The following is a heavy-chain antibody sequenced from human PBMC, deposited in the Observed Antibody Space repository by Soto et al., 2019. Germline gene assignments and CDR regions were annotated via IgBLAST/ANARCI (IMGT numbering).Heavy chain of an antibody. V-gene: IGHV3-72*01. CDR2: SRNKANSYTT. CDR1: GFTFSDHF. CDR3: AKSPRSGYESPWDY. J-gene: IGHJ4*02. D-gene: IGHD5-12*01. Sequence: PGGSLRLSCAASGFTFSDHFMDWVRQAPGKGLEWVGRSRNKANSYTTEYAASVQGRFTVSRDESRNSLHLHMNSLKTEDTGVYYCAKSPRSGYESPWDYWGQGTQVTVSS.